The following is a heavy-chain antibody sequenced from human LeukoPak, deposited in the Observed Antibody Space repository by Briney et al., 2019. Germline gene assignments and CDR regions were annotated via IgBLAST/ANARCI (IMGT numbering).Heavy chain of an antibody. V-gene: IGHV3-30*04. CDR1: GFTFSSYA. CDR3: ARGYDILTGYNYYGMDV. D-gene: IGHD3-9*01. CDR2: ISYDGSNK. Sequence: GGSLRLSCAASGFTFSSYAMHWVRQAPGKGLEWVAVISYDGSNKYYADSVKGRFTISRDNSKNTLYLQMNSLRAEDTAVYYCARGYDILTGYNYYGMDVWGQGTTVTVSS. J-gene: IGHJ6*02.